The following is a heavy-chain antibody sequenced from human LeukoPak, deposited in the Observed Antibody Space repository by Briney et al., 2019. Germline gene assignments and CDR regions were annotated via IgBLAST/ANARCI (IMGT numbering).Heavy chain of an antibody. Sequence: GGSLRLSCVASGFIFSRYEMNWVRQAPGKRLEWLSYIGTSGSIMSYADSVKGRFTISRDNAKNSLYLQMNSLRAEDTAVYYCARREFYDTSGYLFDYWGQGTLVTVSS. D-gene: IGHD3-22*01. V-gene: IGHV3-48*03. CDR2: IGTSGSIM. CDR3: ARREFYDTSGYLFDY. CDR1: GFIFSRYE. J-gene: IGHJ4*02.